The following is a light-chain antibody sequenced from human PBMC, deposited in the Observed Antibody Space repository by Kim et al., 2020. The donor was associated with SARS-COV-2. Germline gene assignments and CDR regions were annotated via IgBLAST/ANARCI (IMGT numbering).Light chain of an antibody. CDR3: QVWDRGTR. V-gene: IGLV3-9*01. CDR1: NIESRS. CDR2: RDS. J-gene: IGLJ3*02. Sequence: SYELTQPLSLSVALGQTARITCRGNNIESRSVHWYQQKPGQGPVLVIYRDSIQPSGIPERFSVSNSGNAATLTISRAQAGDEADYYCQVWDRGTRFGGGT.